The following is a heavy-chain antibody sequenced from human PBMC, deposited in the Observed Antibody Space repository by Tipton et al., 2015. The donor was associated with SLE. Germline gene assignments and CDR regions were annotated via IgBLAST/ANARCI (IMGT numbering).Heavy chain of an antibody. CDR3: ARGSGELRFLEWLPGAFDI. V-gene: IGHV4-34*01. J-gene: IGHJ3*02. Sequence: TLSLTCAVYGGSFSGYYWSWIRQPPGKGLEWIGEINHSGSTNYNPSLKSRVTISVDTSKNQFSLKLSSVTAADTAVYYCARGSGELRFLEWLPGAFDIWGQGTMVTVSS. CDR1: GGSFSGYY. CDR2: INHSGST. D-gene: IGHD3-3*01.